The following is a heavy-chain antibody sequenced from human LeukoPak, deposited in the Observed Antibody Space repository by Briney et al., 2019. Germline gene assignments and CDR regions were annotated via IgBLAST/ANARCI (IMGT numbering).Heavy chain of an antibody. CDR1: GYTFTGYY. CDR2: INPSSGDT. J-gene: IGHJ6*02. Sequence: ASVKVSCKASGYTFTGYYLHWVRQAPGQGLEWMGWINPSSGDTRYAQKFQGRVTMTRDTSIRTAYMELNRLTPDDTAVYFCASGTARPRIGIYYSGMDVWGQGTTVTVSS. CDR3: ASGTARPRIGIYYSGMDV. V-gene: IGHV1-2*02. D-gene: IGHD6-6*01.